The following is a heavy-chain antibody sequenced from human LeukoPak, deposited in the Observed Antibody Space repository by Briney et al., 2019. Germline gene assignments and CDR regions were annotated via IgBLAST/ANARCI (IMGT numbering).Heavy chain of an antibody. CDR3: ARDYHSSGYYFYYFDY. CDR1: GYSISSGYY. CDR2: IYHSGST. Sequence: PSETLSLTCAVSGYSISSGYYWGWIRQPPGKGLEWIGIIYHSGSTYYNPSLKSRVTISVDTSKNQFSLKLSSVTAADTAVYYCARDYHSSGYYFYYFDYWGQGTLVTVSS. V-gene: IGHV4-38-2*02. D-gene: IGHD3-22*01. J-gene: IGHJ4*02.